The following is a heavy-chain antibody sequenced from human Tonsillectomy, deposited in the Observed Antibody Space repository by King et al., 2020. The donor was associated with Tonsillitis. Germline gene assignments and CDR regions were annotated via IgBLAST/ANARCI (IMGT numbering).Heavy chain of an antibody. CDR2: SSGYNGNT. J-gene: IGHJ4*02. CDR1: GYSFSSYG. V-gene: IGHV1-18*01. Sequence: QLVQSGAEVKKPGASVKVSCKASGYSFSSYGITWVRQAPGQGLEWMGWSSGYNGNTKYAQKFQGRVTMTTDTSTSTGFMELRSLRSDDTAVYYCARDQGGSSSSAGGCDSWGEGTLVTVS. D-gene: IGHD2-2*01. CDR3: ARDQGGSSSSAGGCDS.